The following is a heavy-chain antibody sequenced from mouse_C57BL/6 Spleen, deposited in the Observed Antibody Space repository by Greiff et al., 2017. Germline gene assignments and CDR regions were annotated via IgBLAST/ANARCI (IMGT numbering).Heavy chain of an antibody. J-gene: IGHJ3*01. V-gene: IGHV14-4*01. CDR3: TTGNGLRAY. CDR1: GFNFKDDY. D-gene: IGHD2-4*01. Sequence: VQLQQSGAELVRPGASVKLSCTASGFNFKDDYMHWVKQRPEQGLEWIGWIDPENGDTEYASKFQGKATITADTSSNTAYLQLSSLTSEDTAVYYCTTGNGLRAYWGQGTLVTVSA. CDR2: IDPENGDT.